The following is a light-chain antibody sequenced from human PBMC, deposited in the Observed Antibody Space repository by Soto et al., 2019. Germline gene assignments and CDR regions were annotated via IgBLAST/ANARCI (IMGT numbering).Light chain of an antibody. CDR1: QTIINN. V-gene: IGKV1-17*01. CDR3: QQYNNWPRT. Sequence: DIQMTQSPSSLSASVGDRVTITCLASQTIINNLNWYQQKPGRAPKLLIYAASSLQSGVPSRFSGSGSGTEFTLTISSLQSEDFAVYYCQQYNNWPRTFGQGTKVDI. CDR2: AAS. J-gene: IGKJ1*01.